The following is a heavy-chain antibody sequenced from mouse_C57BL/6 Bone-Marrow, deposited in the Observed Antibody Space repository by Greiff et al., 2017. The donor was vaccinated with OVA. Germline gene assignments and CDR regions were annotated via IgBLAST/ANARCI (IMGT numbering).Heavy chain of an antibody. Sequence: EVMLVESGGGLVKPGGSLKLSCAASGFTFSDYGMHWVRQAPEKGLEWVAYISSGSSTIYYADTVKGRFTISRDNAKNTLFLQMTSLRSEDTAMYYCARRITGTDYAMDYWGQGTSVTVSS. CDR1: GFTFSDYG. V-gene: IGHV5-17*01. D-gene: IGHD4-1*01. CDR2: ISSGSSTI. CDR3: ARRITGTDYAMDY. J-gene: IGHJ4*01.